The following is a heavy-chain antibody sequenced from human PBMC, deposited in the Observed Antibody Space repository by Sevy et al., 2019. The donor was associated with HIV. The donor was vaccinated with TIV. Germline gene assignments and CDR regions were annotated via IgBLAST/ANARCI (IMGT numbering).Heavy chain of an antibody. CDR3: AKGLGYSNGWYSWFDS. D-gene: IGHD6-19*01. CDR2: SSWNSGSI. Sequence: GGSLRLSCVASGFTFDDYAMHWVRQAPGKGPEWVSGSSWNSGSIGYAESVKGRFTISRDNAKNSLYLQMNSLRVEDTALYYCAKGLGYSNGWYSWFDSWGQGTLVTVSS. CDR1: GFTFDDYA. V-gene: IGHV3-9*01. J-gene: IGHJ5*01.